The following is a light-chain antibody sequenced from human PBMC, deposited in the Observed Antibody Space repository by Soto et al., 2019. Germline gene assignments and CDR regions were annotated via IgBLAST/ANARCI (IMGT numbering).Light chain of an antibody. Sequence: VLTQSPATLSLSPGERATLSCRASQSIHTSLAWYQQKPGQPPRLVVYDSTLRANGVPDRFGGSRSGTEFTLTINTLEPEDFAVYYCQQRNVGPPITFGQGTRLAI. V-gene: IGKV3-11*01. CDR1: QSIHTS. J-gene: IGKJ5*01. CDR2: DST. CDR3: QQRNVGPPIT.